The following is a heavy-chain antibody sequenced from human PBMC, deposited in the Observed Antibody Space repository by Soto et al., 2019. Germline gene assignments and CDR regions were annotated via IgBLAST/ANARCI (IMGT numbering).Heavy chain of an antibody. J-gene: IGHJ3*02. D-gene: IGHD6-19*01. Sequence: LIXSCVSSGFPVDVFNMNWVRQAPGKGLEWVSYISSGGVSIYYAGSVKGRFTISRDNAKNSLYLQMNSLRDEDTAVYYCARDRRGVAGTARAFDTWGQGTMVTVSS. CDR3: ARDRRGVAGTARAFDT. CDR2: ISSGGVSI. V-gene: IGHV3-48*02. CDR1: GFPVDVFN.